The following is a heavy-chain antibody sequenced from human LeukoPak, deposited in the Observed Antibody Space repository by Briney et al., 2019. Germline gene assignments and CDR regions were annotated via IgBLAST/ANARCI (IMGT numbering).Heavy chain of an antibody. CDR1: GFTFSSYG. CDR3: ARTSSCSGGSCYRLLDY. V-gene: IGHV3-33*01. J-gene: IGHJ4*02. CDR2: IWYDGSNK. Sequence: GGSLRLSCAASGFTFSSYGMHWVRQAPGKGLEWVAVIWYDGSNKYYADSVKGRFTISRDNSKNTLYLQMNSLRAEDTAVYYCARTSSCSGGSCYRLLDYWGQGTLVTVSS. D-gene: IGHD2-15*01.